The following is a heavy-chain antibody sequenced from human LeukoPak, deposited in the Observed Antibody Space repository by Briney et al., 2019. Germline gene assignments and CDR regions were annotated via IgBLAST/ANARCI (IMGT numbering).Heavy chain of an antibody. CDR3: ARDGGGYCGGD. D-gene: IGHD2-21*01. Sequence: PGRTLRLSCAASGFTFSRYGMYWVRQAPGKGLEWVAVISSDGTNKYYADSVKGRFTISRDNSKNTLYLQMNSLRAEDTAVYYCARDGGGYCGGDWGQGTLVTVSS. CDR2: ISSDGTNK. J-gene: IGHJ4*02. V-gene: IGHV3-30*03. CDR1: GFTFSRYG.